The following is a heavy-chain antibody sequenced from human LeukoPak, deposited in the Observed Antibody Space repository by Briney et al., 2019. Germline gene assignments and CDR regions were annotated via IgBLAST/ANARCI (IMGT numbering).Heavy chain of an antibody. CDR2: IKSKTDGGTT. D-gene: IGHD3-10*01. Sequence: SCKASGGTFSSYAISWVRQAPGKGLEWVGRIKSKTDGGTTDYAAPVKGRFTISRDDSKNTLYLQMNSLKTEDTAVYYCTTVTGSGSPFDYWGQGTLVTVSS. J-gene: IGHJ4*02. CDR1: GGTFSSYA. V-gene: IGHV3-15*01. CDR3: TTVTGSGSPFDY.